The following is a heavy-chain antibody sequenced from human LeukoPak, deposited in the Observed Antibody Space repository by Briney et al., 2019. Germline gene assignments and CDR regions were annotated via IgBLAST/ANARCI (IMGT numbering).Heavy chain of an antibody. Sequence: GSLRLSCAASGFTFDDYGMSWVRQAPGKGLEWVSGINWNGGSTGYADSVKGRFTISRDNAKNSLYLQMNSLRAEDTALYYCARGHDILTGDYYMDVWGKGTTVTVSS. CDR2: INWNGGST. J-gene: IGHJ6*03. CDR1: GFTFDDYG. V-gene: IGHV3-20*04. D-gene: IGHD3-9*01. CDR3: ARGHDILTGDYYMDV.